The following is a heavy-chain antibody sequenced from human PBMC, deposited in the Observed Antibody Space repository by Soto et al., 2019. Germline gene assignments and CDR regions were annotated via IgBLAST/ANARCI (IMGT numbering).Heavy chain of an antibody. V-gene: IGHV4-59*01. J-gene: IGHJ4*02. CDR1: GGSISSYY. D-gene: IGHD3-3*01. CDR3: ARVLTGIFGVVTTYYFDY. Sequence: TLSLTCTVSGGSISSYYWSWIRQPPGKGLEWIGYIYYSGSTNYNPSLKSRVTISVDTSKNQFSLKLSSVTAADTAVYYCARVLTGIFGVVTTYYFDYWGQGTLVTVSS. CDR2: IYYSGST.